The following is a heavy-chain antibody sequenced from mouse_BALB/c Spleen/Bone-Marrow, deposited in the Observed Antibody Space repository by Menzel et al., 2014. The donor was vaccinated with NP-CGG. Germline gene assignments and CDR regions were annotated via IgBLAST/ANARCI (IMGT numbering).Heavy chain of an antibody. Sequence: QVQLQQSGAELAKPGASVKMSCKASGYNFISYWMHWVKRRPGQGLEWIGYINPSTGYTEYNQKFKDKATLTADKSSSKAYMQLSSLTSEDSAVYYCARNYDYDGGYYAMDYWGQGTSVTASS. CDR1: GYNFISYW. J-gene: IGHJ4*01. V-gene: IGHV1-7*01. CDR2: INPSTGYT. CDR3: ARNYDYDGGYYAMDY. D-gene: IGHD2-4*01.